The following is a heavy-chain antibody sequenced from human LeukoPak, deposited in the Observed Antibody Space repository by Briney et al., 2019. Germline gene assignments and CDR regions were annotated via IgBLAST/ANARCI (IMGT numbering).Heavy chain of an antibody. CDR1: GFTFGSYG. V-gene: IGHV3-30*18. CDR2: ISYDGSNK. Sequence: PGGSLRLSCAASGFTFGSYGMHWVRQAPGKGLEWVAVISYDGSNKYYADSVKGRFTISRDNSKNTLYLQMNSLRAEDTAVYYCAKGGLPNWYSSGWQGMEIDYWGQGTLVTVSS. CDR3: AKGGLPNWYSSGWQGMEIDY. J-gene: IGHJ4*02. D-gene: IGHD6-19*01.